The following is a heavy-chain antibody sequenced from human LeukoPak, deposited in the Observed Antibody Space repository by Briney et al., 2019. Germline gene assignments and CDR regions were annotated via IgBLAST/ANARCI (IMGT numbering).Heavy chain of an antibody. J-gene: IGHJ6*02. CDR1: GYTFTTYS. Sequence: GASVKVSCKASGYTFTTYSMHWVRQAPGQGLEWMAMINLSGGSTDYTQKFQGRVTVTRDTSTSTVYMELSSLRSEDTAVYYCVRHNHMDVWGQGTTVTVSS. V-gene: IGHV1-46*01. CDR2: INLSGGST. CDR3: VRHNHMDV.